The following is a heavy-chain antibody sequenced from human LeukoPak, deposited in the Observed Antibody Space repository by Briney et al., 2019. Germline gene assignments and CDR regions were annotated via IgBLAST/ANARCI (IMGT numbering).Heavy chain of an antibody. V-gene: IGHV4-34*01. D-gene: IGHD3-22*01. J-gene: IGHJ3*02. CDR3: ATGADTYYDSTGGGAFDI. CDR2: INNSGST. CDR1: GGSFCVYY. Sequence: SETLSLTCADHGGSFCVYYWSCIRPPPRKGGEWIGEINNSGSTNYNPSLKSRVTISVDTSKNQFCLKLSSVTAADTAVYYCATGADTYYDSTGGGAFDIWGQGTMVTVSS.